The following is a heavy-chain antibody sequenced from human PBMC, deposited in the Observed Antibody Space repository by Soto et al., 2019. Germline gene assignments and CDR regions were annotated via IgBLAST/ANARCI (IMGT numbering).Heavy chain of an antibody. CDR1: GFMFSSYW. V-gene: IGHV3-74*01. D-gene: IGHD6-19*01. CDR3: ARDPVQWLVPLDY. Sequence: EVQLVESGGGLVQPGGSLRLSRAGSGFMFSSYWIYWVRQAPGKGLVWVSRINTDGSIIDYADSVKGRFTISRDNAGNTVYLQMNSLRAEDTAVYYCARDPVQWLVPLDYWGQGTLVTVSS. J-gene: IGHJ4*02. CDR2: INTDGSII.